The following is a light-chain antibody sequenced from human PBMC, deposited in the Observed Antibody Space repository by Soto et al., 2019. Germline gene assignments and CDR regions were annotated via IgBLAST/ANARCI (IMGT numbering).Light chain of an antibody. Sequence: EIVLPQSPATLSLSPGERATLSCRASQSVSSYLAWYQQKPGQAPRLLSYDASNSATGIPARFSGSASGKGFAITISGLEPEDCAVYYCHERSNWLFTLDPRTKVDTK. V-gene: IGKV3-11*01. CDR2: DAS. CDR1: QSVSSY. CDR3: HERSNWLFT. J-gene: IGKJ3*01.